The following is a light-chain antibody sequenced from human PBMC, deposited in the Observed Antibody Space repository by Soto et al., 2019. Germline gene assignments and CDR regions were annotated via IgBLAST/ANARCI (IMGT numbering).Light chain of an antibody. Sequence: DIQMTQSPSTLSASVGDRVTITCRASQSISSWLAWYQQKPGKAPKLLIYDASSLESGVPSRFSGSGSGTEFTLTISSLQPDDFATYYCQQYNSYLKYTFGKGTKLEIK. CDR1: QSISSW. CDR2: DAS. V-gene: IGKV1-5*01. CDR3: QQYNSYLKYT. J-gene: IGKJ2*01.